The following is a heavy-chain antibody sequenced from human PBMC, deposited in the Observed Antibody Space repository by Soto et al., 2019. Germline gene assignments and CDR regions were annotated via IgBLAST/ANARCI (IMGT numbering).Heavy chain of an antibody. J-gene: IGHJ4*01. CDR1: GFTVDDYA. Sequence: GGSLRLSCVASGFTVDDYAMHWVRQAPGKGLEWVSGISANGDTIDYADSVRGRFTISADNAENSVILQMNSLRDEDSAVYFCVRDRDLYRDMFHADLWGQGTLVTVSS. V-gene: IGHV3-9*01. CDR3: VRDRDLYRDMFHADL. CDR2: ISANGDTI. D-gene: IGHD3-10*02.